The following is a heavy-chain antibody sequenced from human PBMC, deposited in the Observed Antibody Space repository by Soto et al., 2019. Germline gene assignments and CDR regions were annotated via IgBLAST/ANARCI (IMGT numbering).Heavy chain of an antibody. D-gene: IGHD4-17*01. CDR2: IHYSGTT. Sequence: SSETLSLTCTVSGASISGSSHFWGWIRQPPGKGLEGIGSIHYSGTTNYNPSLKSLVTISVDTSKNQFSLKLSSVTGADTAVYYCARGDYGDYENTFDYWGQGTLVTVSS. CDR3: ARGDYGDYENTFDY. J-gene: IGHJ4*02. CDR1: GASISGSSHF. V-gene: IGHV4-39*07.